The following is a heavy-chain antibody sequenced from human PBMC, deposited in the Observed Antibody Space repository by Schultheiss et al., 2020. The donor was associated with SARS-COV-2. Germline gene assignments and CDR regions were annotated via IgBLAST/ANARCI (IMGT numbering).Heavy chain of an antibody. CDR2: IRSKANSYAT. D-gene: IGHD1-26*01. CDR1: GFTFSGSA. Sequence: GGSLRLSCAASGFTFSGSAMHWVRQASGKGLEWVGRIRSKANSYATAYAASVKGRFTISRDDSKNTAYLQMNSLKTEDTAVYYCTRPSGDPGNSGSYYDMPGFDYWGQGTLVTVSS. J-gene: IGHJ4*02. CDR3: TRPSGDPGNSGSYYDMPGFDY. V-gene: IGHV3-73*01.